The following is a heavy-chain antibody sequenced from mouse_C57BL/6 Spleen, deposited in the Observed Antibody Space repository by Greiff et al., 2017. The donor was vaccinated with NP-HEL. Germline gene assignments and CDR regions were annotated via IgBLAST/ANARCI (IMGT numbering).Heavy chain of an antibody. V-gene: IGHV1-55*01. CDR3: ARELANWDDGDDY. J-gene: IGHJ2*01. CDR2: IYPGSGST. CDR1: GYTFTSYW. D-gene: IGHD4-1*01. Sequence: QVQLQQPGAELVKPGASVKMSCKASGYTFTSYWITWVKQRPGQGLEWIGDIYPGSGSTNYNEKFKSKATLTVDTSSSTAYMQLSSLTSEDSAVYDCARELANWDDGDDYWGQGTTLTVSS.